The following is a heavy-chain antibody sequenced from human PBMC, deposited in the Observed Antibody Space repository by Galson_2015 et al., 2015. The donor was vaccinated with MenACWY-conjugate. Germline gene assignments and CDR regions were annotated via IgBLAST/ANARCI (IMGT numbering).Heavy chain of an antibody. CDR2: IGSSGTPI. D-gene: IGHD3-22*01. V-gene: IGHV3-48*03. Sequence: SLRLSCAASGFDFSNYAMNWVRRAPGKGLEWVSYIGSSGTPIYYADSLKGRFTISRDNAKDSLYLQMNSLGAEDTAVYYCARDYYDSHFEYWGQGTLVTVSS. CDR1: GFDFSNYA. CDR3: ARDYYDSHFEY. J-gene: IGHJ4*02.